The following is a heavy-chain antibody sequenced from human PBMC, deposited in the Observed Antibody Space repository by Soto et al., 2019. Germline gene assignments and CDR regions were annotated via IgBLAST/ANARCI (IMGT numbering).Heavy chain of an antibody. CDR2: ISSSSSYI. Sequence: GGSLRLSCAASGFTFSSYSMNWVRQAPGKGLEWVSSISSSSSYIYYADSVKGRFTISRDNAKNSLYLQMNSLRAEDTAVYYCARGGDYVVVVAATRAFDIWGQGTMVTVSS. J-gene: IGHJ3*02. V-gene: IGHV3-21*01. D-gene: IGHD2-15*01. CDR1: GFTFSSYS. CDR3: ARGGDYVVVVAATRAFDI.